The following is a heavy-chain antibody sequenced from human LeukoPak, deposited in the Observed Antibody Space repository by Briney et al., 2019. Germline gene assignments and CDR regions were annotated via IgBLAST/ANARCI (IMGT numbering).Heavy chain of an antibody. CDR3: ARDRFTAAGTGFDY. Sequence: PSETLSLTCTVSGVSISSSSYYWGWIRQPPGKGLEWIGSIYYSGSTYYNPSLKSRVTISVDTSKNQFSLKLSSVTAADTAVYYCARDRFTAAGTGFDYWGQGTLVTVSS. V-gene: IGHV4-39*07. CDR2: IYYSGST. CDR1: GVSISSSSYY. D-gene: IGHD6-13*01. J-gene: IGHJ4*02.